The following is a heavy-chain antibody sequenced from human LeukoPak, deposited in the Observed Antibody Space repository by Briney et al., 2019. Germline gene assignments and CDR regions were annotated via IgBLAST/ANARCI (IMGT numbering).Heavy chain of an antibody. CDR3: ARASRYYSSTSCSDAGYFDY. J-gene: IGHJ4*02. CDR1: GGTFSSYA. Sequence: SVKVSCKASGGTFSSYAISWVRQAPGQGLERMGEIIPIFGTANYAQKFQGRITITADESTSTAYTELSSLRSEDTAVYYCARASRYYSSTSCSDAGYFDYWGQGTLVTVSS. D-gene: IGHD2-2*01. CDR2: IIPIFGTA. V-gene: IGHV1-69*13.